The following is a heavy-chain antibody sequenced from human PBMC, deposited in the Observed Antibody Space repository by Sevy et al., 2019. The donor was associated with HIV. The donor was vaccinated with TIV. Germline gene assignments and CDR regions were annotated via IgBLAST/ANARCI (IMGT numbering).Heavy chain of an antibody. CDR1: GFTVSSNY. CDR3: ARTMTTVTTGLGGFDY. Sequence: GGSLRLSCAASGFTVSSNYMSWVRQAPGKGLEWVSVIYSDGSTYYADSVKGRFTISRDNSKNTLYLQMNSLRAEDTAVYYCARTMTTVTTGLGGFDYWGQGTLVTVSS. CDR2: IYSDGST. V-gene: IGHV3-53*01. D-gene: IGHD4-17*01. J-gene: IGHJ4*02.